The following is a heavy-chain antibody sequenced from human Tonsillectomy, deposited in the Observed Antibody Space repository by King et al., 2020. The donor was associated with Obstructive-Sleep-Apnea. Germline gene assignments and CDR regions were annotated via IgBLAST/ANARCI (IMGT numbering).Heavy chain of an antibody. CDR3: ASAWRGDDSYVDY. Sequence: VQLVESGGGLVQPGGSLRLSCAASGFTFSAHAMTWVRQAPGKGLEWVSVISDSGGSTLYADSVQGRFTISRDNSKNALYLQMNGLRAEDTAVYYCASAWRGDDSYVDYWGQGTLVTVSS. CDR1: GFTFSAHA. J-gene: IGHJ4*02. D-gene: IGHD2-21*02. CDR2: ISDSGGST. V-gene: IGHV3-23*04.